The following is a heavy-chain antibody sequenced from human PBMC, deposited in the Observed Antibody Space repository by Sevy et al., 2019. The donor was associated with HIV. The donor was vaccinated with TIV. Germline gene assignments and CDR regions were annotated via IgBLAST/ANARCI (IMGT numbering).Heavy chain of an antibody. D-gene: IGHD5-18*01. CDR3: ARGVDTAMVTGGYNWFDP. V-gene: IGHV3-74*01. Sequence: GGSLRLSCAASGFTFSSYWLHWVRQAPGKGLVWVSRINSDGSSTSDADSVKGRFTISRDNAKNMLYLQMNSLRAEDTAVYYCARGVDTAMVTGGYNWFDPWGQGPLVTVSS. CDR1: GFTFSSYW. J-gene: IGHJ5*02. CDR2: INSDGSST.